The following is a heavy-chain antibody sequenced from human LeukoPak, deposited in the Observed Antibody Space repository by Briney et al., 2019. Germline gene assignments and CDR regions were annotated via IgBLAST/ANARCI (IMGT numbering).Heavy chain of an antibody. J-gene: IGHJ4*02. Sequence: SGTLSLTCAVSGGSISSSYWWSWVRQPPGKGLEWIGEIYHGGTTNYNPSLKSRVIISVDTSKNQFSLKLSSVTAADTAVYYCARDAAAAFFDYWGQGTLVTVSS. CDR2: IYHGGTT. CDR1: GGSISSSYW. CDR3: ARDAAAAFFDY. V-gene: IGHV4-4*02. D-gene: IGHD6-13*01.